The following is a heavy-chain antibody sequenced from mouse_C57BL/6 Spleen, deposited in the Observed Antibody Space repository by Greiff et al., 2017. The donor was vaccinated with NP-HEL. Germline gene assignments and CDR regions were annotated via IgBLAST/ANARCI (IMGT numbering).Heavy chain of an antibody. CDR1: GYSITSGYY. CDR3: AREETGPYYAMDY. V-gene: IGHV3-6*01. CDR2: ISYDGSN. D-gene: IGHD4-1*01. Sequence: QLQESGPGLVKPSQSLSLTCSVTGYSITSGYYWNWIRQFPGNKLEWMGYISYDGSNNYNPSLKNRISITRDTSKNQFFLKLNSVTTEDTATYYCAREETGPYYAMDYGGQGTSVTVSS. J-gene: IGHJ4*01.